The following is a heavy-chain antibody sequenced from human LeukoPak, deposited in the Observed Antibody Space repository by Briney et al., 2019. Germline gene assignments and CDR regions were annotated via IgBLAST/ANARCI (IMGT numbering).Heavy chain of an antibody. CDR3: ARDLFGGSCFVNYWPPFDY. CDR1: GFTFSSYS. J-gene: IGHJ4*02. CDR2: ISSSSSTI. Sequence: PGGSLRLSCAASGFTFSSYSMNWVRQAPGKGLEWVSYISSSSSTIYYADSVKGRFTISRDNAKNSLYLQMNSLRAEDTAVYYCARDLFGGSCFVNYWPPFDYWGQGTLVTVSS. V-gene: IGHV3-48*01. D-gene: IGHD2-15*01.